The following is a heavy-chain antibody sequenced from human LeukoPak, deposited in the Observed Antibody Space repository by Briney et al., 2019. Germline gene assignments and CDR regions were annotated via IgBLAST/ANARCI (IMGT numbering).Heavy chain of an antibody. CDR1: GFTFSSYW. V-gene: IGHV3-74*01. D-gene: IGHD6-13*01. Sequence: GGPLRLSCAASGFTFSSYWMHWVRQAPGKGLVWVSRINSDGSSTSYADSVKGRFTISRDNAKNTLYLQMNSLRAEDTAVYYCARWSSSSRRGAFDIWGQGTMVTVSS. J-gene: IGHJ3*02. CDR3: ARWSSSSRRGAFDI. CDR2: INSDGSST.